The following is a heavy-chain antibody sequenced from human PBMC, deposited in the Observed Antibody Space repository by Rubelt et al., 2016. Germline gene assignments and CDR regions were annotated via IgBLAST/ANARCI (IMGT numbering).Heavy chain of an antibody. CDR3: ARADDLRFFDY. CDR2: INHSGST. J-gene: IGHJ4*02. V-gene: IGHV4-34*01. CDR1: GGSFSGYY. Sequence: QVQLQQWGAGLLKPSETLSLTCAVYGGSFSGYYWSWIRQPPGKGLEWIGDINHSGSTNYNPSLKSRVTISVDTSKNRFSLKLSSVTAADTAVYYCARADDLRFFDYWGQGTLVTVSS. D-gene: IGHD3-16*01.